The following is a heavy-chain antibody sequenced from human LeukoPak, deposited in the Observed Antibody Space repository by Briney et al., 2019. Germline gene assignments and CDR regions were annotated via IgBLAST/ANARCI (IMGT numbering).Heavy chain of an antibody. D-gene: IGHD3-22*01. CDR3: AKGTSSGPDY. CDR2: ISSSSSYI. Sequence: GGSLRLSCAASGFTFSSYSMNWVRQAPGKGLEWVSSISSSSSYIYYADSVKGRFTISRDNAKNSLYLQMNSLRAEDTAVYYCAKGTSSGPDYWGQGTLVTVSS. CDR1: GFTFSSYS. J-gene: IGHJ4*02. V-gene: IGHV3-21*01.